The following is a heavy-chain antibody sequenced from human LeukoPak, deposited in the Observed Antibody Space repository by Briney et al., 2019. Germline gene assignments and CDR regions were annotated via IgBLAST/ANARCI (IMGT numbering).Heavy chain of an antibody. CDR3: AKAPGYYDSSGYYIDY. J-gene: IGHJ4*02. Sequence: GGSLGLSCAASGFSFSSYAMSWVRQAPGKGLEWVSGISGSGSSTYYADSVKGRFTISRDNSKNTLYLQMNSLRAEDTAVYYCAKAPGYYDSSGYYIDYWGQGTLVTVSS. CDR2: ISGSGSST. CDR1: GFSFSSYA. D-gene: IGHD3-22*01. V-gene: IGHV3-23*01.